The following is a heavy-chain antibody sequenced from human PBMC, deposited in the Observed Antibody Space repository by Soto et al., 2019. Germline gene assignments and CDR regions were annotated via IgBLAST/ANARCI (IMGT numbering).Heavy chain of an antibody. Sequence: EVQLLESGGGFVQPGGSLRLSCAASGFTFSSYAMRWVRQAPVKGLEWVSAISGSGGSTYYADSVKGRFSISRDNSKNTLDLQMNSLRAEDTAVYYCARRGSGSYYDYWGQGTLVTVSS. CDR1: GFTFSSYA. J-gene: IGHJ4*02. D-gene: IGHD1-26*01. V-gene: IGHV3-23*01. CDR3: ARRGSGSYYDY. CDR2: ISGSGGST.